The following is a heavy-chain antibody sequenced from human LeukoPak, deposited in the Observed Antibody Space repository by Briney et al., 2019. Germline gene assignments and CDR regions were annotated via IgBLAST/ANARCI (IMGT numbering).Heavy chain of an antibody. D-gene: IGHD2-2*01. J-gene: IGHJ6*02. Sequence: SETLSLTCTVSGGSISSYYWSWIRQPAGKGLEWIGRIYTSGRTNYNPSLKSRVTISVDTSKNQFSLKLSSVTAADTAVYYCARGTDIVVVPAASYYYGMDVWGQGTTVTVSS. CDR2: IYTSGRT. V-gene: IGHV4-4*07. CDR3: ARGTDIVVVPAASYYYGMDV. CDR1: GGSISSYY.